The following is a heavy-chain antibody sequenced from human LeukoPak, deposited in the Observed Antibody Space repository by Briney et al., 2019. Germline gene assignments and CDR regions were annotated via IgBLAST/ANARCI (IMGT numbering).Heavy chain of an antibody. J-gene: IGHJ4*02. CDR2: IYYSKNT. D-gene: IGHD5-18*01. CDR3: VSPRGFSYGYFDY. CDR1: GCTFSSYG. V-gene: IGHV4-39*01. Sequence: PGRSLRLSCAASGCTFSSYGMHWVRQAPGKGLEWIGSIYYSKNTYYNPSLKSRVTISADTSKNQFSLTLGSVSATDTAVYYCVSPRGFSYGYFDYWGQGTLVTVSS.